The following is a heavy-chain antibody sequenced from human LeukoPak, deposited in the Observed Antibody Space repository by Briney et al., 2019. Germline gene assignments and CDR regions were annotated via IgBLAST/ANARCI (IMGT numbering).Heavy chain of an antibody. CDR1: GFTFSGAW. CDR2: ITPDASMT. V-gene: IGHV3-74*01. Sequence: PGGSLRLSCAPSGFTFSGAWMHWVRHAPGKGLVWVSIITPDASMTSYADSVRGRFTISRDNAKNSLYLQMDSLRAEDTAVYYCARGGIITSYAYEIWGQGTMVTVSS. J-gene: IGHJ3*02. CDR3: ARGGIITSYAYEI. D-gene: IGHD1-26*01.